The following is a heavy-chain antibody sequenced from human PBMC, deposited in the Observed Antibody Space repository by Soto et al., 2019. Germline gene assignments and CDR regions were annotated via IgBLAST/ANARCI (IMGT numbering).Heavy chain of an antibody. J-gene: IGHJ6*02. CDR1: GYSMSRSSAYY. CDR2: IYSGGTT. CDR3: ARDGGPRGDYYYAMDV. Sequence: QVQLQESGPGLVKPSQTLSLTCTVSGYSMSRSSAYYWSWIRQHPEKGLEWIGYIYSGGTTNYNPSLRSRLTISLDTANNQFSLNLSSVTAADTALYYCARDGGPRGDYYYAMDVWGPGTTVTVSS. D-gene: IGHD3-10*01. V-gene: IGHV4-31*03.